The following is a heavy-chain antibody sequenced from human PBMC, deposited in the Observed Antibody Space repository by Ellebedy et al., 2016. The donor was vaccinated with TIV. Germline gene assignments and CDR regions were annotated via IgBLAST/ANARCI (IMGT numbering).Heavy chain of an antibody. CDR3: AKDKAGFYAFDM. J-gene: IGHJ3*02. Sequence: GGSLRLXXVASGFTIDDYAMHWVRHAPGKGLEWVSGISWNSGSIGYADSVKGRFTISRDNAKNSLYLQMNSLRPEDTALYYCAKDKAGFYAFDMWGQGTMVTVSS. CDR2: ISWNSGSI. CDR1: GFTIDDYA. D-gene: IGHD3-10*01. V-gene: IGHV3-9*01.